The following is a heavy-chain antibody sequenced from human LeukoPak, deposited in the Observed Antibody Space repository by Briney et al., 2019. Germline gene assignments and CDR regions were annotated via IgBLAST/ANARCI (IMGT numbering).Heavy chain of an antibody. CDR3: ARPGYCSGGSCANWFDP. CDR1: GYSFTSYW. V-gene: IGHV5-51*01. CDR2: IYPGDSDT. Sequence: GESLKISCKGSGYSFTSYWIGWVRQMPGKGLEWMGIIYPGDSDTRYSPSFQGQVTISADKSISTAYLQWSSLKASDTAMYYCARPGYCSGGSCANWFDPWDQGSLVTVSS. D-gene: IGHD2-15*01. J-gene: IGHJ5*02.